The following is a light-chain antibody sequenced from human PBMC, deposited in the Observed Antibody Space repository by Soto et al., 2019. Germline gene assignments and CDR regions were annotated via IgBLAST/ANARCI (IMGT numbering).Light chain of an antibody. CDR3: CSYAGSYTYV. V-gene: IGLV2-11*01. CDR1: GSDVGGYNY. J-gene: IGLJ1*01. CDR2: DVT. Sequence: QSALTQPRSVSGSPGQSVTISCTGTGSDVGGYNYVSWYQRYPDKAPKVMIYDVTKRPAGVPDRFSGSKSGNTASLTISGLQADDEADYYCCSYAGSYTYVFGTGTKLTVL.